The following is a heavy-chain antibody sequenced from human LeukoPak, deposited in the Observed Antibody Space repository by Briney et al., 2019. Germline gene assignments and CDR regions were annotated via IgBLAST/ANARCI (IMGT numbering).Heavy chain of an antibody. J-gene: IGHJ4*02. D-gene: IGHD3-10*01. CDR3: ARAGSHWHYVY. V-gene: IGHV3-7*01. CDR1: GFTVSSNY. CDR2: IKQDGSER. Sequence: GGSLRLSCAASGFTVSSNYMSWVRQAPGKGLEWVANIKQDGSERYYEDSVKGRFTISRDNAKNSLSLQMNNLRVEDTAVYYCARAGSHWHYVYWGQGTVVTVSS.